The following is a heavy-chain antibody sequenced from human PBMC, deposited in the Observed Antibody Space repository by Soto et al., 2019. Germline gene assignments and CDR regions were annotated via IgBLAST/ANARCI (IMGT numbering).Heavy chain of an antibody. Sequence: PGGSLRLSCAPSGFTFSSYGMHWVRQAPGKGLEWVAVISYDGSNKYYADSVKGRFTISRDNSKNTLYLQMNSLRAEDTAVYYCAKDVDPGVGATVGYWGQGTLVTVSS. J-gene: IGHJ4*02. D-gene: IGHD1-26*01. CDR1: GFTFSSYG. V-gene: IGHV3-30*18. CDR2: ISYDGSNK. CDR3: AKDVDPGVGATVGY.